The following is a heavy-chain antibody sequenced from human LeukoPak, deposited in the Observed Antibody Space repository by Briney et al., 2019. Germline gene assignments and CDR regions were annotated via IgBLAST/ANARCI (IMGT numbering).Heavy chain of an antibody. J-gene: IGHJ6*03. CDR3: ARASAGSSWGIPLLQYYYHMDV. CDR1: GGSISSSSYY. D-gene: IGHD6-13*01. V-gene: IGHV4-39*01. Sequence: SETLSLTCTVSGGSISSSSYYWGWIRQPPGKGLEWIGSIYYSGSTYYNPSLKSRVTISVDTSKNQFSLKLSSVTAADTAVYYCARASAGSSWGIPLLQYYYHMDVWGKGTTVTISS. CDR2: IYYSGST.